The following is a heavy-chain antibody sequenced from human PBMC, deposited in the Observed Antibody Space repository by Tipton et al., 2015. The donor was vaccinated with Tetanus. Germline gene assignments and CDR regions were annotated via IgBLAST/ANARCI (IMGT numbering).Heavy chain of an antibody. CDR3: ARPSTTVTPRAFDV. CDR1: GASMSSSSYY. CDR2: IYYSGSS. D-gene: IGHD4-17*01. Sequence: LRLSCNVSGASMSSSSYYWDWIRQPPGKGLEWIGSIYYSGSSYYNPSLESRVTISLDTSKNLFSLKLTSVTAADAAVYYCARPSTTVTPRAFDVWGQGTMVTVSS. V-gene: IGHV4-39*01. J-gene: IGHJ3*01.